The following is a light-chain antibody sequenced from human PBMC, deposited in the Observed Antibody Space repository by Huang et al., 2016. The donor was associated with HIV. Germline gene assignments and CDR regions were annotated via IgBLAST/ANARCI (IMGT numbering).Light chain of an antibody. CDR2: DGS. CDR1: QGVSNY. J-gene: IGKJ4*01. Sequence: LVLTQSPATLSLSPGERATLSCRASQGVSNYLAWYQHKPGQAPRLLIYDGSNRATGIPLRFSGSGSGTDFTLTISNLEPEDFAVYYCQQRSDWPLTFGGGTTVEIK. CDR3: QQRSDWPLT. V-gene: IGKV3-11*01.